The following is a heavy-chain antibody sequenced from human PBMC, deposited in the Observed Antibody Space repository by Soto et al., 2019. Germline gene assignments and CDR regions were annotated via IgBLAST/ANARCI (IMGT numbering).Heavy chain of an antibody. Sequence: QVQLVESGGGMVQPGRSLRLSCAASGFTFSSHGIHWVRQAPGKGLEWVTFISYDGSKTYYAESVKGRFTISRDNSQNTLYLQMNSLRPEDTAVYFCARDWATGGTYLGTDDWGQGTLVTVSS. CDR1: GFTFSSHG. D-gene: IGHD1-26*01. CDR3: ARDWATGGTYLGTDD. J-gene: IGHJ4*02. V-gene: IGHV3-30-3*01. CDR2: ISYDGSKT.